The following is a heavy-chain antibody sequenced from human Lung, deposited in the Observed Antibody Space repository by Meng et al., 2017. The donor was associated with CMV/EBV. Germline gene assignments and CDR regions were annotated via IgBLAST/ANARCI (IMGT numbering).Heavy chain of an antibody. D-gene: IGHD3-10*01. CDR2: IRHDGTNK. CDR1: GFTFDEYG. J-gene: IGHJ4*02. V-gene: IGHV3-30*02. CDR3: AKDLLLFGGANAYFDS. Sequence: GGSLRLXCAASGFTFDEYGMHWVRQTPGKGLEWVAFIRHDGTNKFYGDSVKSRFTISRDNSKNTVSLQMNSLRPDETAIYYCAKDLLLFGGANAYFDSWGPGKXVNGAS.